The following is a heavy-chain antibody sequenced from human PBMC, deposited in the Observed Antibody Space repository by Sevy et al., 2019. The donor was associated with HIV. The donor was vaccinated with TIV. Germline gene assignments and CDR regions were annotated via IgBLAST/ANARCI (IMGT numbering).Heavy chain of an antibody. CDR3: ARIDHXDSX. V-gene: IGHV3-53*01. J-gene: IGHJ4*02. CDR2: IYGGGNT. Sequence: GGSLRLSCAASGXTVSSNSMSWVRRAPGKGLDWVSVIYGGGNTYYXDSVRGRFTISRDNSKNTLHLQMNSLRAEDTAVYYCARIDHXDSXWGQGTLVTVSS. CDR1: GXTVSSNS. D-gene: IGHD4-17*01.